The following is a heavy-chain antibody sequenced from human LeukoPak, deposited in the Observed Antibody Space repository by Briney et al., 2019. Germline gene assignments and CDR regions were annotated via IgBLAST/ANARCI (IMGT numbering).Heavy chain of an antibody. CDR1: GGSISSYY. CDR2: IYYSGST. CDR3: ARRDRSRSGYKD. D-gene: IGHD5-12*01. J-gene: IGHJ4*02. V-gene: IGHV4-59*12. Sequence: SETLSLTCTVSGGSISSYYWSWIRQPPGKGLEWIGYIYYSGSTNYNPSLKSRVTISVDTSKNQFSLKLSSVTAADTAVYYYARRDRSRSGYKDWGQGTLVTVSS.